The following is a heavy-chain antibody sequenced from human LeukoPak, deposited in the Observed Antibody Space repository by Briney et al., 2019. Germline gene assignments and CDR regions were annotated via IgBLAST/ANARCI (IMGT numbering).Heavy chain of an antibody. CDR3: AKRGSRFDY. CDR1: GFTFSSYW. D-gene: IGHD3-16*01. V-gene: IGHV3-7*01. Sequence: GGSLRLSCAASGFTFSSYWMSWVRQAPGKGLEWVANTNEGGSEKYYVDSVKGRFTISRDNAKNSLYLQMSSLRAEDTAVYYCAKRGSRFDYWGQGTLVAVSS. J-gene: IGHJ4*02. CDR2: TNEGGSEK.